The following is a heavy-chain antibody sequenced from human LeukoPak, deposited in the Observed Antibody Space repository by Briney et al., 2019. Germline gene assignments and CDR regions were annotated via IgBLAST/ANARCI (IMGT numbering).Heavy chain of an antibody. D-gene: IGHD5-18*01. V-gene: IGHV3-48*03. Sequence: GGSLRLSCAASGFTFSSYEMNWVRQAPGKGLEWVSYISSSGSTIYYADSVKGRFTISRDNSKNTLYLQMNSLRAEDPGLYYCAKRGDTSWNVRYYFDYWGQGTLVTVSS. CDR2: ISSSGSTI. CDR1: GFTFSSYE. CDR3: AKRGDTSWNVRYYFDY. J-gene: IGHJ4*02.